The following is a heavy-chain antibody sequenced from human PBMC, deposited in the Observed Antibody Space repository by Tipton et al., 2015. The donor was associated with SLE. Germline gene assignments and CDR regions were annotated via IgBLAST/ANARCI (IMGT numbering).Heavy chain of an antibody. V-gene: IGHV3-23*03. CDR2: IYSGGST. D-gene: IGHD3-3*01. Sequence: SLRLSCAASGFTFSSYAMSWVRQAPGKGLEWVSVIYSGGSTYYADSVKGRFTIARDNSKNTLYLQMNSLRAEDTAVNYCASPPATIFGVVTLTRGQGTLVTVSS. J-gene: IGHJ1*01. CDR3: ASPPATIFGVVTLT. CDR1: GFTFSSYA.